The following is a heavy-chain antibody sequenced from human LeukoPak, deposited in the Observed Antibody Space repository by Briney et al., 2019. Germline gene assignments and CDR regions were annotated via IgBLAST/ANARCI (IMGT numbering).Heavy chain of an antibody. D-gene: IGHD2-2*02. CDR3: TRVYCSSSSCYNADY. Sequence: ASVKVSCKTSGYTFTSYYMHWVRQAPGQGLEWMGIINLNGGSTKYAQKFQGRVTMTRHTSTSTVYIELSSLGSEDTAVYYCTRVYCSSSSCYNADYWGQGTLVTVSS. V-gene: IGHV1-46*03. J-gene: IGHJ4*02. CDR2: INLNGGST. CDR1: GYTFTSYY.